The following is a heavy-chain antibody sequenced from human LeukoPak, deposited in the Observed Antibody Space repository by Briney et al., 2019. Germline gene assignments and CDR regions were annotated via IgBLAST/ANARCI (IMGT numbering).Heavy chain of an antibody. J-gene: IGHJ5*02. CDR1: GFTFSDYY. Sequence: GGSLRLSCAASGFTFSDYYMSWIRQAPGKGVEWVSYISSSGSTIYYADSVKGRFTISRDNAKNSLYLQMNSLRAEDTAVYYCARVPGRGFGELIPHSENWFDPWGQGTLVTVSS. CDR3: ARVPGRGFGELIPHSENWFDP. CDR2: ISSSGSTI. V-gene: IGHV3-11*04. D-gene: IGHD3-10*01.